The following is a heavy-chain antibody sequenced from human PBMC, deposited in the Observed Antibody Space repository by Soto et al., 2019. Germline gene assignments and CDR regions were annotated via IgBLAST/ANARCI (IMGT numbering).Heavy chain of an antibody. D-gene: IGHD2-21*01. CDR1: GGSIDSGDYY. CDR2: VYYSGTT. Sequence: SETLSLTCTVSGGSIDSGDYYWSWIRQPPGKGLEWIGYVYYSGTTNYNPFLKSRVSLSLDKSKNQSSLKTNSAPAATTALYFCARDAIAPHNCYVPCRQVTLVTVSS. V-gene: IGHV4-61*08. CDR3: ARDAIAPHNCYVP. J-gene: IGHJ5*02.